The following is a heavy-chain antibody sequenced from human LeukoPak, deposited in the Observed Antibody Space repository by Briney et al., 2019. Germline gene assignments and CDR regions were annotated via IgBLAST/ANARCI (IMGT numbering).Heavy chain of an antibody. J-gene: IGHJ4*02. D-gene: IGHD3-10*01. CDR1: GGSISSGSYY. V-gene: IGHV4-61*02. CDR3: AGNYYGSGSYYSEDRY. CDR2: IYTSGST. Sequence: SETLSLTCTVSGGSISSGSYYWSWIRQPAGKGLEWIGRIYTSGSTNYNPSLKSRVTISVDTSKNQSSLKLSSVTAADTAVYYCAGNYYGSGSYYSEDRYWGQGTLVTVSS.